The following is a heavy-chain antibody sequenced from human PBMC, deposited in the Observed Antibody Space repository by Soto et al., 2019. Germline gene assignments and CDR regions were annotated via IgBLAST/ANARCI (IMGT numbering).Heavy chain of an antibody. Sequence: GGSLRLSCAVSGLTGSSNYMSWVRQAPGEGLEWVSVIYSGGSTFYADSVKGRFTISRDSSKNTLYLQMNSLRAEDTAVYYCARDYYDSSGYYAPFDYWGPGTLVTVSS. V-gene: IGHV3-66*01. J-gene: IGHJ4*01. CDR3: ARDYYDSSGYYAPFDY. CDR1: GLTGSSNY. D-gene: IGHD3-22*01. CDR2: IYSGGST.